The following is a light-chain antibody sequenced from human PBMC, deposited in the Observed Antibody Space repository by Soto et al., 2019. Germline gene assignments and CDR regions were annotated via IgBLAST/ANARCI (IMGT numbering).Light chain of an antibody. CDR3: HQYGSSPPYT. J-gene: IGKJ2*01. Sequence: EVALTQSPGTLSLSPGERSSLSCRASQSVSNKYLAWYQQKHGQSPTLLIFGSSDRDTGIPDRFSGTGSMTYFKLTISRLEPEDFAVSYCHQYGSSPPYTFGQETKHEIK. CDR2: GSS. CDR1: QSVSNKY. V-gene: IGKV3-20*01.